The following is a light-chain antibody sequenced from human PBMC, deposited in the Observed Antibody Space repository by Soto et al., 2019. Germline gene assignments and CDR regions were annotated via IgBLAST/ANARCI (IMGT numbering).Light chain of an antibody. V-gene: IGLV2-14*01. J-gene: IGLJ2*01. CDR2: EVS. CDR3: SSYTSSSTLVV. CDR1: SSDVGDYNY. Sequence: QSALTQPASVSGSPGQSITISCTGTSSDVGDYNYVSWYQQHPGKAPKLMIYEVSNRPSGVSNRFSRSKSGNTASLTISGLQAEDEADYYCSSYTSSSTLVVFGGGTKLTVL.